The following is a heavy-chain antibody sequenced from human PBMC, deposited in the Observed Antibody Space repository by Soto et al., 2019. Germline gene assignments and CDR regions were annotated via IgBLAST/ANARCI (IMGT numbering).Heavy chain of an antibody. CDR2: ISSSSSTI. CDR3: ARLGYCSGGSCYDDAFDI. V-gene: IGHV3-48*01. Sequence: GGSLRLSCAASGFTFSSYSMNWVRQAPGKGLEWVSYISSSSSTIYYADSVKGRFTISRDNAKNSLYLQMNSLRAEDTAVYYCARLGYCSGGSCYDDAFDIWGQGTMVTVSS. J-gene: IGHJ3*02. D-gene: IGHD2-15*01. CDR1: GFTFSSYS.